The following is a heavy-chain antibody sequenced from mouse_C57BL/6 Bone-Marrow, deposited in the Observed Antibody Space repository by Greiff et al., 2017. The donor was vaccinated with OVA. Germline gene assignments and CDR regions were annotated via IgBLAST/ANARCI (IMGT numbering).Heavy chain of an antibody. D-gene: IGHD2-3*01. Sequence: QVQLKQPGAELVKPGASVKLSCKASGYTFTSYWMHWVKQRPGQGLEWIGMIHPNSGSTNYNEKFKSKATLTVDKSSSTAYMQLSSLTSEDSAVYYCARSGDGYPYWYFDVWGTGTTVTVSS. CDR2: IHPNSGST. J-gene: IGHJ1*03. CDR1: GYTFTSYW. V-gene: IGHV1-64*01. CDR3: ARSGDGYPYWYFDV.